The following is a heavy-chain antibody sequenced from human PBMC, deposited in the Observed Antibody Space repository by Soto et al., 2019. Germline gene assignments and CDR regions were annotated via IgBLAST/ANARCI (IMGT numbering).Heavy chain of an antibody. V-gene: IGHV2-5*02. CDR1: GFSLSTTGVG. CDR3: GQHSLRRVS. J-gene: IGHJ5*02. Sequence: QITLKESGPTLVKPTETLTLTCTFSGFSLSTTGVGVAWIRQPPGKALEWLAVIYWDDDKRYSPSLKSRLSIAKDTSTNQVFIAMTNVDPVDTATYYCGQHSLRRVSWGQGTLVTVSS. CDR2: IYWDDDK.